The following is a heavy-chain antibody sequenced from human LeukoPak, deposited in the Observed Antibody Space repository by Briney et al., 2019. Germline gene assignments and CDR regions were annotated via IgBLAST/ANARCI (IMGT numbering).Heavy chain of an antibody. D-gene: IGHD3-10*01. CDR2: ISSSSSYT. CDR1: GFTFRDYY. V-gene: IGHV3-11*06. Sequence: GGSLRLSCAASGFTFRDYYMSWIRQAPGKGLEWVSYISSSSSYTNYADSVKGRFTISRDNAKNSLYLQMNSLRAEDTAVYYCARGFMVRGAINAFDIWGQGTMVTVSS. J-gene: IGHJ3*02. CDR3: ARGFMVRGAINAFDI.